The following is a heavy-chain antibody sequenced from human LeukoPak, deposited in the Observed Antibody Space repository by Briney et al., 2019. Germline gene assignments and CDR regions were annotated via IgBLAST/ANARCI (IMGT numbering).Heavy chain of an antibody. V-gene: IGHV3-23*01. J-gene: IGHJ4*02. CDR3: AKDRLNYGDGYNEPFDY. Sequence: PGGSLRLSCAASGFTFSSYAMSWVRQAPGKGLEWVSAISGSGGSTYYADSVKGRFTISRDNSKNMLYLQTNSLRAEDTAVYYCAKDRLNYGDGYNEPFDYWGQGTLVTVSS. CDR2: ISGSGGST. CDR1: GFTFSSYA. D-gene: IGHD5-24*01.